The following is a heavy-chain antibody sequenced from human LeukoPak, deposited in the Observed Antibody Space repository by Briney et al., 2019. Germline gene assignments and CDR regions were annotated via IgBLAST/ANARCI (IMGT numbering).Heavy chain of an antibody. CDR1: GYTLTELS. Sequence: WASVKVSCTVSGYTLTELSMHWVRQAPGKGLEWMGGFDPEDGETIYAQKFQGRVTMTEDTSTDTAYMELSSLRSEDTAVYYCATGVVIPPPYGMDVWGQGTTVTVSS. J-gene: IGHJ6*02. V-gene: IGHV1-24*01. CDR3: ATGVVIPPPYGMDV. D-gene: IGHD3-3*01. CDR2: FDPEDGET.